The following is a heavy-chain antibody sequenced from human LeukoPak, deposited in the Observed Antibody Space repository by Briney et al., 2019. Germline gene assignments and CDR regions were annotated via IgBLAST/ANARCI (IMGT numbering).Heavy chain of an antibody. J-gene: IGHJ6*03. V-gene: IGHV4-61*02. D-gene: IGHD6-6*01. CDR2: IYTSGTT. Sequence: SETLSLTCTVSGGSVRRGNYYWTWIRQAAGSGLEWIGRIYTSGTTDYNPSLRTRVTISVNASRNQFSLNLSSVTAADTAVYYCARWSGSVTARNYYYYMDVWGEGTTVTVSS. CDR3: ARWSGSVTARNYYYYMDV. CDR1: GGSVRRGNYY.